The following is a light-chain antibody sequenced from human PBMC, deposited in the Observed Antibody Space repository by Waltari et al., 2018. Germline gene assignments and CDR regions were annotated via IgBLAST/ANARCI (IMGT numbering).Light chain of an antibody. CDR2: DVS. CDR3: RSYTSSGTLSV. Sequence: YKHHPDKATKLMTYDVSRRRSGVSNRCSVSKSGNTGSRTISGLQAEDEADYYCRSYTSSGTLSVFGGVTKLTVL. J-gene: IGLJ2*01. V-gene: IGLV2-14*03.